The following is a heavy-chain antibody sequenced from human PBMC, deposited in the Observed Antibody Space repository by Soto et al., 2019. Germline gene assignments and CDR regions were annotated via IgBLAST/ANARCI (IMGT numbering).Heavy chain of an antibody. D-gene: IGHD3-10*02. Sequence: ASVKVSCKASGYTFTTYDINWVRQAAGQGLEWMGWMSPDSGTTGYAQKFQGRVTMTRDTSITTAYLELTSLKSEDTAVYYCSRGRPTTVVPIHVRRGANWFDPWAQGTLVTVSS. V-gene: IGHV1-8*01. CDR3: SRGRPTTVVPIHVRRGANWFDP. CDR2: MSPDSGTT. J-gene: IGHJ5*02. CDR1: GYTFTTYD.